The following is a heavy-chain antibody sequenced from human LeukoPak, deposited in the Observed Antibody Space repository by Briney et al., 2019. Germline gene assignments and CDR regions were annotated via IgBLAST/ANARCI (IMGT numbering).Heavy chain of an antibody. CDR2: TRNKANSYTT. D-gene: IGHD1-26*01. V-gene: IGHV3-72*01. CDR1: GFTFSDHY. CDR3: TRAHTITWDGSYFDC. Sequence: TGGSLRLSCAASGFTFSDHYMDWVRQAPGKGLEWVGRTRNKANSYTTEYAASVKGRFTISRDDSRNSLYLQMNSLKSEDTAVYYCTRAHTITWDGSYFDCWGQGTLVTVSS. J-gene: IGHJ4*02.